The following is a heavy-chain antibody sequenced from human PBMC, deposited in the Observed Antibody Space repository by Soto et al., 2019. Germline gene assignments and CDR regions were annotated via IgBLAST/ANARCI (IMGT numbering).Heavy chain of an antibody. CDR3: ASAHYGDYGYGLDV. CDR2: IYHSGYT. Sequence: QLQLQESGSGLVKPSQTLSLTCAVSGGSISSGGYSWSWIRQPPGKGLEWIGYIYHSGYTYYNPSLKSRVTISVDRSKTQFSLKLSCVTAADTAVYYCASAHYGDYGYGLDVWGQGTTVTVSS. J-gene: IGHJ6*02. CDR1: GGSISSGGYS. D-gene: IGHD4-17*01. V-gene: IGHV4-30-2*01.